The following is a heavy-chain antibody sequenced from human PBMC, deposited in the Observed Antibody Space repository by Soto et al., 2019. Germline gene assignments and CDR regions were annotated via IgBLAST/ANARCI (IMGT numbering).Heavy chain of an antibody. CDR1: GFIFSSFG. Sequence: GGSLRLSCAASGFIFSSFGMHCVRQAPGKGLEWVAHIWYDGSNTYYADSVKGRFTISRDNSRNTVYLQMNSLRAEDTAVYHCVRDLLGSGGHFDYWGQGIPVTVSS. J-gene: IGHJ4*02. D-gene: IGHD7-27*01. CDR3: VRDLLGSGGHFDY. CDR2: IWYDGSNT. V-gene: IGHV3-33*01.